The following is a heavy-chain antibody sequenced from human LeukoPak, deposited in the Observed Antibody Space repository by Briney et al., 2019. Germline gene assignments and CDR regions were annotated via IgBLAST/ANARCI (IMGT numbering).Heavy chain of an antibody. CDR3: ARGAIAGRGDNWFWFDP. J-gene: IGHJ5*02. CDR1: GFTFSSAW. Sequence: GGSLRLSCAASGFTFSSAWMSWVRQAPGKGLEWVSYISSRSSTIYYADSVKGRFTISRDNAKNSLYLQMNSLRDEDTAVYYCARGAIAGRGDNWFWFDPWGQGTLVTVSS. CDR2: ISSRSSTI. V-gene: IGHV3-48*02. D-gene: IGHD1-1*01.